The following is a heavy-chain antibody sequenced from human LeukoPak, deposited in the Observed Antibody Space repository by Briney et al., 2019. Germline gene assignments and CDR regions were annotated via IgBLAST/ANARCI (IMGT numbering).Heavy chain of an antibody. V-gene: IGHV3-33*01. Sequence: PGGSLRLSCAASGFTFSYYGMHWVRQAPGKGLEWVAVIWYDGSNKYYADSVKGRFTISRDNSKNTLYLQMNSLRAEDTAVYYCARVHFSSSPYFDYWGQGTPVTVSS. D-gene: IGHD6-6*01. J-gene: IGHJ4*02. CDR2: IWYDGSNK. CDR1: GFTFSYYG. CDR3: ARVHFSSSPYFDY.